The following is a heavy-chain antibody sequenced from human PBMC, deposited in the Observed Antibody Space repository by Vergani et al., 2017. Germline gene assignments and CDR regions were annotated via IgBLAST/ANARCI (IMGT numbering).Heavy chain of an antibody. V-gene: IGHV4-34*01. J-gene: IGHJ4*02. CDR1: GGSFSGYY. D-gene: IGHD2-15*01. CDR3: ARDCSGGSCYRY. CDR2: INHSGST. Sequence: QVQLQQWGAGLLKPSETLSLTCAVYGGSFSGYYWSWIRQPPGKGLEWIGEINHSGSTNYNPSLKSRVTISVDTSKNQFSLKLSSVTAADTAVYYCARDCSGGSCYRYWGQGTLVTVSS.